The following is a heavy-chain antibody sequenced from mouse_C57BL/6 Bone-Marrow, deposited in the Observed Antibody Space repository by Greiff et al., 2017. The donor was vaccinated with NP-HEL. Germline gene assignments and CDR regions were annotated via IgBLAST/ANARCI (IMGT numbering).Heavy chain of an antibody. Sequence: QVQLKQPGAELVMPGASVKLSCKASGYTFTSYWMHWVKQRPGQGLEWIGEIDPSASYTNYNQKFKCKSTLTVDKSSSTAYMQLSSLTSEDSAVYYCAREGTVAWFAYWGQGTLVTVSA. D-gene: IGHD4-1*01. CDR3: AREGTVAWFAY. CDR1: GYTFTSYW. J-gene: IGHJ3*01. V-gene: IGHV1-69*01. CDR2: IDPSASYT.